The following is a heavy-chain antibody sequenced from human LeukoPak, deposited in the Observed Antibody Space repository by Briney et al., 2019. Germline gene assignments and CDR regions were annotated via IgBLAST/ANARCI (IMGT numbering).Heavy chain of an antibody. V-gene: IGHV3-23*01. CDR2: ISGSGGST. J-gene: IGHJ3*02. CDR1: GFTFSSYA. D-gene: IGHD3-9*01. CDR3: AKGGPYFDWLYAFDI. Sequence: GGSLRLSCAASGFTFSSYAMSWVRQAPGKGLEWVSAISGSGGSTYYADSVKGRFTISRDNSRNTLYLQMNNLRAEDTAVYYCAKGGPYFDWLYAFDIWGQGTMVTVSS.